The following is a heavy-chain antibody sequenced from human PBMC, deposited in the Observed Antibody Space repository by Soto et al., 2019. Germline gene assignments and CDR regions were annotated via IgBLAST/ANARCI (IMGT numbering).Heavy chain of an antibody. CDR1: GFRFSDHY. J-gene: IGHJ4*02. CDR3: AGDPYYYGSAF. D-gene: IGHD3-10*01. CDR2: ISGGGTTT. Sequence: QVQLVESGGGLVEPGGSLRLSCAASGFRFSDHYMTWIRQAPGKGLEWVSKISGGGTTTHYADSVKGRFTVSRDNAENSLYLQMNSLRAEDTAVYYWAGDPYYYGSAFWGQGTLVTVSS. V-gene: IGHV3-11*01.